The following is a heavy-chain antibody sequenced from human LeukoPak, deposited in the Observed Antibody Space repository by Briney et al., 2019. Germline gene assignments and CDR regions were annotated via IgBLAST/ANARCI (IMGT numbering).Heavy chain of an antibody. D-gene: IGHD5-18*01. J-gene: IGHJ4*02. CDR1: GFTFGSYA. CDR2: IFGSGGSP. V-gene: IGHV3-23*01. CDR3: GKTTAGYSSGQKPAWPVDY. Sequence: PGGSLRLSCEASGFTFGSYAMYWVRQAPGKGLEWVAGIFGSGGSPHYADSVKGRSTISRDNSRNAVYLQINSLRAEDTAVYYCGKTTAGYSSGQKPAWPVDYWGQGTLVTVSS.